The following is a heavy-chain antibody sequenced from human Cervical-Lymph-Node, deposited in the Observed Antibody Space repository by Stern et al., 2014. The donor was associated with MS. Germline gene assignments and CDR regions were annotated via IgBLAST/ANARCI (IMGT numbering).Heavy chain of an antibody. J-gene: IGHJ4*02. CDR1: GFTFSSYG. V-gene: IGHV3-33*01. Sequence: VQLVESGGGVVQPGRSLRLSCAASGFTFSSYGMHWVRQAPGKGLEWVAVIWYDGSNKYSADFVKGRFTISRDNSKNTLYLQMNSLRAEDTAVYYCARDGILDFDYWGQGTLVTVSS. CDR3: ARDGILDFDY. CDR2: IWYDGSNK. D-gene: IGHD1-1*01.